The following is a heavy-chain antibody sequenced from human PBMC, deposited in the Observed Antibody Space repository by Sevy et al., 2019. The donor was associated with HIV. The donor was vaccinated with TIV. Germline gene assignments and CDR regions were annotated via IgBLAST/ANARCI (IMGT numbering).Heavy chain of an antibody. CDR2: IYLTGTT. CDR1: GFSISSGYS. Sequence: SETLSLTCSVSGFSISSGYSWGWVRQPPGKGLEWIGSIYLTGTTYYNPSLKRRVTISVDTSKNQISLRLSSVTAADAAVYYCARVLLRLGELPSMDTWGQGTPVTVSS. V-gene: IGHV4-38-2*02. CDR3: ARVLLRLGELPSMDT. J-gene: IGHJ5*02. D-gene: IGHD3-16*02.